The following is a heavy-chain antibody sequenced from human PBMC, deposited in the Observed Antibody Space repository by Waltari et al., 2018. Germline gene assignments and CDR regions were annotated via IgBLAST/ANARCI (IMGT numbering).Heavy chain of an antibody. CDR2: ISGGGGST. V-gene: IGHV3-23*01. Sequence: VQLLESGGGLVQPGGSLTPALASSGFTLSNHALNWVRQAPGKGLEWVSHISGGGGSTHYADSVKGRFTISRDNSKNTLYLQMNSLRGEDTAVYYCAKDLGYCSGGSCYWDYWGQGTLVTVSS. J-gene: IGHJ4*02. CDR3: AKDLGYCSGGSCYWDY. CDR1: GFTLSNHA. D-gene: IGHD2-15*01.